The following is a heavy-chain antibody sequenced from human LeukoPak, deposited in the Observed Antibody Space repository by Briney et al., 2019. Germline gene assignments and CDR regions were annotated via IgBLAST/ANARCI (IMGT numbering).Heavy chain of an antibody. CDR3: AKDPRAGYSGYPPPPQWLGPLFDY. CDR1: GFTFSSYG. Sequence: GSLRLSCAASGFTFSSYGMHWVRQAPGKGLEWVAVISYDGSNKYYADSVKGRFTISRDNSKNTLYLQMNSLRAEDTAVYYCAKDPRAGYSGYPPPPQWLGPLFDYWGQGTLVTVSS. D-gene: IGHD5-12*01. CDR2: ISYDGSNK. J-gene: IGHJ4*02. V-gene: IGHV3-30*18.